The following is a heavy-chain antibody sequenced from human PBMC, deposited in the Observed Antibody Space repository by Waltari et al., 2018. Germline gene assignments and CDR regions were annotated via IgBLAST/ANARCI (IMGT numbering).Heavy chain of an antibody. J-gene: IGHJ5*02. D-gene: IGHD3-3*01. CDR3: ARRMTIFGVVNNWFDP. Sequence: EVQLVQSGAEVKKPGESLKISCKGSGYSFTSYWIGWVRQMPGKGLEWMGIICPGDSDTRYSPSCQGKVTISADKSISTAYLHWSILKASDTAMYYCARRMTIFGVVNNWFDPWGQGTLVTVSS. V-gene: IGHV5-51*01. CDR2: ICPGDSDT. CDR1: GYSFTSYW.